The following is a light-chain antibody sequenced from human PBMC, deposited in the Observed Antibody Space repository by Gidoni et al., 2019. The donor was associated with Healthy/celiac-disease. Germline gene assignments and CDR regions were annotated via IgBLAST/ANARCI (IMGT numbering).Light chain of an antibody. Sequence: QSALTQPASVSGSPGQSITISCTGTSSDVGGYNYVSWYQQHPGKVLKLMIFDVSNRPSGVSNRFSGSKSGNTASLTISGLQAEDEADYYCSSCTSSSTVVFGGGTKLTVL. CDR3: SSCTSSSTVV. CDR2: DVS. J-gene: IGLJ2*01. CDR1: SSDVGGYNY. V-gene: IGLV2-14*01.